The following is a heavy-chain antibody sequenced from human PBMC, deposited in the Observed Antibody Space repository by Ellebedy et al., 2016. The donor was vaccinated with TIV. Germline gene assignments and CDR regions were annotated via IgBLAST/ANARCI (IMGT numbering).Heavy chain of an antibody. CDR3: AKGRGGGSDSSAPRYYFDS. D-gene: IGHD6-19*01. Sequence: PGGSLRLSCAASGFTFSSYAMSWVRQAPGKGLEWVAGVNGGGLVIAYADSVKGRFTISRDNSKRTVYLQMNSLRGEDTAVYYCAKGRGGGSDSSAPRYYFDSWGLGTLVTVSS. V-gene: IGHV3-23*01. CDR1: GFTFSSYA. J-gene: IGHJ4*02. CDR2: VNGGGLVI.